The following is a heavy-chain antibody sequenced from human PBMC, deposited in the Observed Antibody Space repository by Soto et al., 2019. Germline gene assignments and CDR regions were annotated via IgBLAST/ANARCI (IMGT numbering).Heavy chain of an antibody. CDR1: GFTFSKYA. V-gene: IGHV3-30*18. CDR2: ISHEGSGK. CDR3: AKTLEPEVGVAAATMGDY. J-gene: IGHJ4*02. D-gene: IGHD2-15*01. Sequence: PGGSLRLSCVASGFTFSKYAMHWFRQAPGKGLEWVAVISHEGSGKYYLDSVRGRFTISRDNSKNRLDLEMTSLRVEDTAVYYCAKTLEPEVGVAAATMGDYWGQGTLITVSS.